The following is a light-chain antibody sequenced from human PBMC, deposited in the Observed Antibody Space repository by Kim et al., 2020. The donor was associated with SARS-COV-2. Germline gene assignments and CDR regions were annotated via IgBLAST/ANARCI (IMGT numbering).Light chain of an antibody. V-gene: IGKV3-11*01. J-gene: IGKJ2*01. Sequence: FSPGERSPLSCRASQSVSSYLAWYQQKPGQAPRLLIYEASSRATGIPARFSGSGSGTDFTLNISSLEPEDFAVYYCQQRSNWPPYTFGQGTKLEI. CDR2: EAS. CDR3: QQRSNWPPYT. CDR1: QSVSSY.